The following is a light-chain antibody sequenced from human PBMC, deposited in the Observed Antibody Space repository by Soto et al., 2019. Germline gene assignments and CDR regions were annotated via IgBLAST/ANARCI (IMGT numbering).Light chain of an antibody. V-gene: IGKV2-30*01. CDR1: QSLIYSNGKTY. J-gene: IGKJ1*01. Sequence: DSVVTQSPLSLPVTLGQPASISCKSSQSLIYSNGKTYLNWYQQRPGQVPRRIIYQVSNRESGVPDRFSGSGSGSGTDFTLKISRVEAEDVGVYYSTQGTPSFAQGTNVDIK. CDR2: QVS. CDR3: TQGTPS.